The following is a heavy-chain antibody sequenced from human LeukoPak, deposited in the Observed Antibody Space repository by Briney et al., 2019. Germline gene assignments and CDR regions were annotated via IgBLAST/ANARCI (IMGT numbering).Heavy chain of an antibody. J-gene: IGHJ6*03. V-gene: IGHV4-4*07. Sequence: PSETLSLTCTVSNGSISNYFWNWIRQPAGKGLEWIGRVYATGITNYNPSLQSRVSMSVHMSKSQVSLQLTSVTAADTTVYNCAREGKCTTGSCFVGYYYDYLDVWGKGTTVTVSS. CDR2: VYATGIT. D-gene: IGHD2-15*01. CDR1: NGSISNYF. CDR3: AREGKCTTGSCFVGYYYDYLDV.